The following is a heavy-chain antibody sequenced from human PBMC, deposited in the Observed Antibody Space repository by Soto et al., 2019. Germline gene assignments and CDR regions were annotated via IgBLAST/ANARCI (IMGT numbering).Heavy chain of an antibody. D-gene: IGHD3-10*01. CDR1: GFTFTNFG. CDR2: VSKSDYT. Sequence: PGGSLRLSXEVSGFTFTNFGINWVRQAPGKGLEWVSSVSKSDYTYYSESVKGRFTISRDNAKNSVSLQMNNLRAEDTAVYYCAREDSIIIPAVADVWGQGTQVTVSS. J-gene: IGHJ4*02. CDR3: AREDSIIIPAVADV. V-gene: IGHV3-21*04.